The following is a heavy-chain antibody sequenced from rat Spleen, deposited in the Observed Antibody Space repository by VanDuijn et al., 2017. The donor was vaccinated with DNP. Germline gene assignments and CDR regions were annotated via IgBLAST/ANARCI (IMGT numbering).Heavy chain of an antibody. D-gene: IGHD1-1*01. CDR2: INTDGSTT. CDR1: GFNFNDYW. CDR3: TRYYDSFDY. J-gene: IGHJ2*01. V-gene: IGHV5-31*01. Sequence: EVKLVESGGGLVQPGGSLKLSCIASGFNFNDYWMDWVRQAPGKGLEWVASINTDGSTTYYRDSVKGRFTISRDDAKTTLYLQMDSLRSEDTATYYCTRYYDSFDYWGRGVMVTVSS.